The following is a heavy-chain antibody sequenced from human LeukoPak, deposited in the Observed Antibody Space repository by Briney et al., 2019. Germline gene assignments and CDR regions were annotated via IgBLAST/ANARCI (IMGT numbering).Heavy chain of an antibody. D-gene: IGHD3-9*01. V-gene: IGHV4-4*07. CDR1: GGSINSYY. CDR3: ARVWGGGILTGYYQDY. CDR2: IYTSGST. Sequence: PSETLSLTCTVSGGSINSYYWSWIRQPAGKGLEWIGRIYTSGSTNYNPSLKSRGTMSVDTSKNQFSLKLSSVTAADTAVYYCARVWGGGILTGYYQDYWGQGTLVTVSS. J-gene: IGHJ4*02.